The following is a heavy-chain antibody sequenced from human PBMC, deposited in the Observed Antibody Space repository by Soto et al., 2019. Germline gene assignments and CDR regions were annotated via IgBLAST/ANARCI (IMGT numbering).Heavy chain of an antibody. CDR3: ARNMDYYSGPGRGNGHGF. CDR1: GYTFTAYY. D-gene: IGHD3-10*01. J-gene: IGHJ6*02. CDR2: INPKFGDT. V-gene: IGHV1-2*02. Sequence: QVQLVQSGAEVKEPGDSVRVSCEASGYTFTAYYIHWVRQAPGQGLEWMGWINPKFGDTTYAQDFQGRVSMTRDMSISTVFMELRRLTSAETAIYYCARNMDYYSGPGRGNGHGFWGQGTTVT.